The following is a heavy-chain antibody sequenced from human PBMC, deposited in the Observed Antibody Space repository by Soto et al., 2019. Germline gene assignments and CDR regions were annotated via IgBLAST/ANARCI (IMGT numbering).Heavy chain of an antibody. V-gene: IGHV1-69*01. Sequence: QVQLVQSGAEVKKPGSSVKVYCKASGGTFSSYAISWVRQAPGQGLEWRGGIIPISGTASYAQKFQGRVTITADESTSTAYMELSSLRSEDTAVYYCARSQGSSTSLEIYYYYYYGMDVWGQGTTVTVSS. CDR1: GGTFSSYA. CDR2: IIPISGTA. J-gene: IGHJ6*02. D-gene: IGHD2-2*01. CDR3: ARSQGSSTSLEIYYYYYYGMDV.